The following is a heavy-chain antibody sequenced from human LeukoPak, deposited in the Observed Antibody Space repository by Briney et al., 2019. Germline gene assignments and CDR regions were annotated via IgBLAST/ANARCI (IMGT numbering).Heavy chain of an antibody. J-gene: IGHJ1*01. Sequence: PSQTLSLTCTVSGDSISSGGYYWSWIRQHPGKGLEWIGYISYSGNTYYNPSLKSRAAISADTPKNQFSLKLSSVTAADTAVYYCARSGKFSGYTYFQHWGQGTLVTVSS. CDR3: ARSGKFSGYTYFQH. D-gene: IGHD3-22*01. V-gene: IGHV4-31*03. CDR2: ISYSGNT. CDR1: GDSISSGGYY.